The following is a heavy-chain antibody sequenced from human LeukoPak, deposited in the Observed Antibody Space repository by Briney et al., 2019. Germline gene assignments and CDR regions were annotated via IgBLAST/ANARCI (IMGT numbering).Heavy chain of an antibody. CDR2: TRSRADSYAT. D-gene: IGHD1-26*01. Sequence: PGGSLRLSCAASGFTFSGSAMHWVRQASGKGLEWVVRTRSRADSYATAYAASMEGRFTISRDNSKNMAYLQMNSLRTDDTAVYYCARDNSVGDTAWWFDPWGQGTLVTVSS. CDR3: ARDNSVGDTAWWFDP. CDR1: GFTFSGSA. V-gene: IGHV3-73*01. J-gene: IGHJ5*02.